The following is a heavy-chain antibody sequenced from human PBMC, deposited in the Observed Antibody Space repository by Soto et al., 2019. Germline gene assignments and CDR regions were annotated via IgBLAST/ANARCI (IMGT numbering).Heavy chain of an antibody. Sequence: KTSETLSLSCAVYGGSFSGYYWSWIRQPPRKGLEWIGEINHSGSTNYNPSLKSRVTISVDTSKNQFSLKLSSVTAADTAVYYCARGWKGNYYGSGSYRLGYYYYGMDVWGQGTTVTVSS. J-gene: IGHJ6*02. V-gene: IGHV4-34*01. D-gene: IGHD3-10*01. CDR2: INHSGST. CDR1: GGSFSGYY. CDR3: ARGWKGNYYGSGSYRLGYYYYGMDV.